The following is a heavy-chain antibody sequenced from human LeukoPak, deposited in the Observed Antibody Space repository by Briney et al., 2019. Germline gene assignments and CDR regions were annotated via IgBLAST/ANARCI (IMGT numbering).Heavy chain of an antibody. CDR2: ISYDGSNK. CDR3: ARDLGSYFDY. V-gene: IGHV3-30*01. CDR1: GFTFSSYA. Sequence: GGSLRLSCAASGFTFSSYAMHWVRQAPGEGLEWVAVISYDGSNKYYADSVKGRFTISRDNSKNTLYLQMNSLRAEDTAVYYCARDLGSYFDYWGQGTLVTVSS. J-gene: IGHJ4*02. D-gene: IGHD2-15*01.